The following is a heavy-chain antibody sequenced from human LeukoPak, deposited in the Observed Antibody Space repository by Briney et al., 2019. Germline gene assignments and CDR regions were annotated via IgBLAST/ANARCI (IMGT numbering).Heavy chain of an antibody. CDR2: IYYSGST. V-gene: IGHV4-59*01. Sequence: SETLSLTCTVSGGSISSYYWSWIRQPPGKGLEWIGYIYYSGSTNYNPSLKSRVTISVDTSKNQFSLKLSSVTAADTAVYYCARDSRRELLHAFDTWGQGTMVTVCS. CDR3: ARDSRRELLHAFDT. J-gene: IGHJ3*02. D-gene: IGHD1-26*01. CDR1: GGSISSYY.